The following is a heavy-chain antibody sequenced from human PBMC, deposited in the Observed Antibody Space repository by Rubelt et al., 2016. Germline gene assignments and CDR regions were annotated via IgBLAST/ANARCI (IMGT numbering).Heavy chain of an antibody. CDR2: INGDGTII. V-gene: IGHV3-74*01. J-gene: IGHJ4*02. CDR3: ARDGRDTVY. Sequence: RQWVRQVPGKGLVWVSRINGDGTIISYADSVKGRFTISRDNSKNTLYLQMNSLRAEDTAVYYCARDGRDTVYWGQGTLVTVSS. D-gene: IGHD1-26*01.